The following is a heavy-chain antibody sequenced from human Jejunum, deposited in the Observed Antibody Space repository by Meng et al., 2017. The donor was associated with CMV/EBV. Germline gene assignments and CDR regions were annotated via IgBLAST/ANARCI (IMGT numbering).Heavy chain of an antibody. CDR2: IQRDGSEK. CDR3: ARERWGTYNYYALDV. Sequence: FTLSSSRMSWVRQAPGKGLEWVDNIQRDGSEKYYVDSVRGRFTVSKDNAKNSLYLQMNSLRAEDTAIYYCARERWGTYNYYALDVWGQGTTVTVSS. CDR1: FTLSSSR. V-gene: IGHV3-7*01. J-gene: IGHJ6*02. D-gene: IGHD1-1*01.